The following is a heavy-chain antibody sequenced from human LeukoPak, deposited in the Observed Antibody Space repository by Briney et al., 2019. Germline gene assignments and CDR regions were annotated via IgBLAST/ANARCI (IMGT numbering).Heavy chain of an antibody. Sequence: SETLSLTCAVYGGSFSGYYWSWIRQPPGKGLEWIGEINHSGSTNYNPSLKSRVTISVGTSKNQFSLKLSSVTAADTAVYYCARIQQLTLYYYYYMDVWGKGTTVTISS. CDR2: INHSGST. V-gene: IGHV4-34*01. CDR1: GGSFSGYY. D-gene: IGHD6-13*01. CDR3: ARIQQLTLYYYYYMDV. J-gene: IGHJ6*03.